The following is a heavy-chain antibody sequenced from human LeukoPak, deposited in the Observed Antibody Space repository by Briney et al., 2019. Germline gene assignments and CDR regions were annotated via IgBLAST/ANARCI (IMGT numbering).Heavy chain of an antibody. J-gene: IGHJ4*02. V-gene: IGHV4-61*02. CDR3: ARLWTTAMGPRFDY. CDR2: IYSRGST. D-gene: IGHD5-18*01. Sequence: SETLSLTCTVSGGSISSGSYYWSWIRQPAGKGLEWIGRIYSRGSTNYNPSLKSRVTISVDTSKNQFSLKLSSVTAADTAVYYCARLWTTAMGPRFDYWGQGTLVTVSS. CDR1: GGSISSGSYY.